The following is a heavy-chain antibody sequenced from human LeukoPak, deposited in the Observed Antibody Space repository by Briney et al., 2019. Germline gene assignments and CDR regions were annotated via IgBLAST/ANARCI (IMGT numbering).Heavy chain of an antibody. V-gene: IGHV4-59*12. CDR2: IYYSGST. CDR3: ARDRLDIVVFPPSRQRRYMDV. J-gene: IGHJ6*03. CDR1: GGSISPYY. D-gene: IGHD2-15*01. Sequence: SETLSLTCTVSGGSISPYYWSWIRQPPGKGLEWIGYIYYSGSTYYNSSLKSRVTISVDTSKNQFSLKLSSVTAADTAVYYCARDRLDIVVFPPSRQRRYMDVWGKGTTVTVSS.